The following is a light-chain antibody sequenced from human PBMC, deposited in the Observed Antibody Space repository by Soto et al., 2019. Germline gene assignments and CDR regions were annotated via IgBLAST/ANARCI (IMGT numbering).Light chain of an antibody. CDR2: KAS. V-gene: IGKV1-5*03. Sequence: DIQMTQSPSTLSASVGDRVTITCRASQSISTPLAWYQQKPGKAPKVLIYKASSLESGVPSRFSGSGSGTEFTLTISSLQPDDFATYYCQHCDSYWTFGQGTKVEIK. CDR1: QSISTP. J-gene: IGKJ1*01. CDR3: QHCDSYWT.